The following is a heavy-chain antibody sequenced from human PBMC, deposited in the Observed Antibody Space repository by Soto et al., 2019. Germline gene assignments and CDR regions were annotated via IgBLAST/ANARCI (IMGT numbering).Heavy chain of an antibody. CDR2: IYSGGST. CDR1: GFTVSSNY. D-gene: IGHD4-17*01. CDR3: ASLDYGDYFEY. Sequence: EVQLVESGGGLVQPGGSLRLSCAASGFTVSSNYMSWVRQAPGKGLEWVSVIYSGGSTYYADSVKGRFTISRDNSKNTLYLQMNSLRAEDTAVYYCASLDYGDYFEYWGQGTLVTVSS. V-gene: IGHV3-66*01. J-gene: IGHJ4*02.